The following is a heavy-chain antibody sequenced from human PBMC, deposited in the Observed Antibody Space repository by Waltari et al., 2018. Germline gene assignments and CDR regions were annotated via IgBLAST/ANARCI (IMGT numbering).Heavy chain of an antibody. CDR3: IRDYGSPY. Sequence: EAQQVESGGDLVQPGGSLRLSCVVSGSTLSNYWMSWVRQAPGKGLEWVANINKDGTETYYVDSVRGRFTISKDDAKNSVYLQMNSLKVEDTAVYYCIRDYGSPYWGQGTLVTVSS. D-gene: IGHD6-19*01. CDR1: GSTLSNYW. CDR2: INKDGTET. J-gene: IGHJ4*02. V-gene: IGHV3-7*03.